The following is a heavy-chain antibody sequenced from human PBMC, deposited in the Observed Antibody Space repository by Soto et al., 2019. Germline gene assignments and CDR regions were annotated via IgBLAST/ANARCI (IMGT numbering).Heavy chain of an antibody. CDR2: ISSSSNYI. V-gene: IGHV3-21*01. CDR1: RFPFSSYI. D-gene: IGHD6-25*01. Sequence: EVQLVESGGGLVKPGGSLRLSCAASRFPFSSYIVNWVRQAPGKGLEWVSSISSSSNYIYYSDSVKGRFTISRDNAKNSLYLQMNSLRAEDMAVYYCARDRSGQGYFDLWGRGTLVTVSS. J-gene: IGHJ2*01. CDR3: ARDRSGQGYFDL.